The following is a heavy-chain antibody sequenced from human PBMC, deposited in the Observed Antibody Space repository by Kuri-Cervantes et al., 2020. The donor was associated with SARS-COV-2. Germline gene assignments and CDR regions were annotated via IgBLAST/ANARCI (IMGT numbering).Heavy chain of an antibody. D-gene: IGHD6-19*01. V-gene: IGHV3-9*01. CDR1: GFIFDDYA. Sequence: SLKISCAASGFIFDDYAMHWVRQAPGKGLEWVSGINLNSGSVGYADSVKGRFTISRDNAKNSLYLQMNSLRAEDTAVYYCAKGADNEEWLIEYYFDYWGQGTLVTVSS. J-gene: IGHJ4*02. CDR2: INLNSGSV. CDR3: AKGADNEEWLIEYYFDY.